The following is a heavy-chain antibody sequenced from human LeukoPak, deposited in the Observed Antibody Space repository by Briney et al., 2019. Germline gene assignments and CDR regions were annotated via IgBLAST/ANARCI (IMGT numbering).Heavy chain of an antibody. D-gene: IGHD4-23*01. CDR2: IEYDGSNK. V-gene: IGHV3-30*02. CDR3: AKDLASYGGNSFDY. J-gene: IGHJ4*02. Sequence: GGSLRLSCVASGSSFSSYGMHWVRQAPGKGLEWVAFIEYDGSNKHYADSVKGRFTISRDNSKNTLYVQVNSLRAEDTAVYFCAKDLASYGGNSFDYWGQGTLVTVSS. CDR1: GSSFSSYG.